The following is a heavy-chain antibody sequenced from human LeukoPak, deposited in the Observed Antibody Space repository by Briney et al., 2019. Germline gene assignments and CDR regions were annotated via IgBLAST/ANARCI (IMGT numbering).Heavy chain of an antibody. CDR1: GFTFDDYG. Sequence: GGSLRLSCAASGFTFDDYGMSWVRQAPGKGLEWVSGINWNGGSTGYADSVKGRFTISRDNAKNSLYLQMNSLRAEDTAVYYCARALRAGYSYGHVLFDYWGQGTLVTVSS. CDR2: INWNGGST. J-gene: IGHJ4*02. D-gene: IGHD5-18*01. CDR3: ARALRAGYSYGHVLFDY. V-gene: IGHV3-20*04.